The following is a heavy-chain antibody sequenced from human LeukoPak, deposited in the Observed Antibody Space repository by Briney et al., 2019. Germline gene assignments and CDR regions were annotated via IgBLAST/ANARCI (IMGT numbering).Heavy chain of an antibody. CDR2: ISYDGSNK. J-gene: IGHJ4*02. CDR1: GFTFRSFG. D-gene: IGHD6-6*01. CDR3: ASGVGSSSRGCYFDY. Sequence: GGSLRLSCAASGFTFRSFGMNWVRQAPGKGLEWVAVISYDGSNKYYADSVKGRFTISRDNSKNTLYLQMNSLRAEDTAVYYCASGVGSSSRGCYFDYWGQGTLVTVSS. V-gene: IGHV3-30*03.